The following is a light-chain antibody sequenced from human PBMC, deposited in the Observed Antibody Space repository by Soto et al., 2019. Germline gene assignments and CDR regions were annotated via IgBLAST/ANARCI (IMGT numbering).Light chain of an antibody. Sequence: QSVLTQPCSVSGSPGQSVTISCTGTSSDVGGYNYVSWYQQHPDKAPKLMIYDVSKRPSGVPDRFSGSKSGNTASLTISGLQAEDEADYYCCSYAGSYVFGTGTKVTVL. CDR1: SSDVGGYNY. CDR3: CSYAGSYV. J-gene: IGLJ1*01. V-gene: IGLV2-11*01. CDR2: DVS.